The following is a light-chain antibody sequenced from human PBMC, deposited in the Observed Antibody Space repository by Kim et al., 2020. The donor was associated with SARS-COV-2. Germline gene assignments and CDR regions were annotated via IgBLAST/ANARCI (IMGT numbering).Light chain of an antibody. V-gene: IGLV3-9*01. CDR1: NIGSKN. Sequence: SVALGQTARITCGGNNIGSKNVHWYQQKPGQAPVLVIYRDSNRPSGIPERFSDSNSGNTATLTISRAQAGDEADYYCQVWDSSNVVFGGGTQLTVL. J-gene: IGLJ2*01. CDR3: QVWDSSNVV. CDR2: RDS.